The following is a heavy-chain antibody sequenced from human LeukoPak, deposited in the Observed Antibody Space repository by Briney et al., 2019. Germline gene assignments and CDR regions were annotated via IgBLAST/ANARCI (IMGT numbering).Heavy chain of an antibody. CDR3: ARDQDSSGRYYDY. CDR1: GGSISSYY. V-gene: IGHV4-59*01. J-gene: IGHJ4*02. D-gene: IGHD6-19*01. CDR2: IYYSGST. Sequence: PSETLSLTCTVSGGSISSYYWSWIRQPPGKGLEWIGYIYYSGSTNYNPSLKSRVTISVDTSKNQFSLKLSSVTAADTAVYYCARDQDSSGRYYDYWGQGTLVTVSS.